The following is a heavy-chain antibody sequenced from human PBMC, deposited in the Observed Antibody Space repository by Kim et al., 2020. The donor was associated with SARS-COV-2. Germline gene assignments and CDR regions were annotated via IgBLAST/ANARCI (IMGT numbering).Heavy chain of an antibody. D-gene: IGHD4-17*01. V-gene: IGHV3-30*03. Sequence: GGSLRLSCAASGFMFSNYGLHWVRQAPGKGLEWLALISFDGNTKYYPDSVKGRFTISRDNSKNTVYLQMNSLSAEDTALYFCATDQEMTIFGSWGQVAL. CDR2: ISFDGNTK. J-gene: IGHJ4*02. CDR1: GFMFSNYG. CDR3: ATDQEMTIFGS.